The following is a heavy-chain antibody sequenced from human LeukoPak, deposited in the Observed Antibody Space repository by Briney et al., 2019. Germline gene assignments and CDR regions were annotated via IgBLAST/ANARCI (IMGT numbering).Heavy chain of an antibody. V-gene: IGHV4-30-4*07. CDR2: MYYNVRT. J-gene: IGHJ5*02. Sequence: PSQTLSLTCAVSRGSFRSGGYSGSWIRQPPGKRLEWICYMYYNVRTYYNPSHKRRVSISVDTSKNQFYLKLSSVTAADTAVYYCARSIVSMIVVDRFDPWGKGTLVTVSS. CDR3: ARSIVSMIVVDRFDP. D-gene: IGHD3-22*01. CDR1: RGSFRSGGYS.